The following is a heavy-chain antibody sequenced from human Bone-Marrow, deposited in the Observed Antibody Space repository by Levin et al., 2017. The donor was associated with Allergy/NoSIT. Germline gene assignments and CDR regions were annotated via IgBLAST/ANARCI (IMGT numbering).Heavy chain of an antibody. V-gene: IGHV3-33*01. Sequence: QPGGSLRLSCAASGFTFSSYGMHWVRQAPGKGLEWVAVIWYDGSNKYYADSVKGRFTISRDNSKNTLYLQMNSLRAEDTAVYYCAAPKGEYYYDSSGSYYGMDVWGQGTTVTVSS. CDR2: IWYDGSNK. J-gene: IGHJ6*02. CDR3: AAPKGEYYYDSSGSYYGMDV. CDR1: GFTFSSYG. D-gene: IGHD3-22*01.